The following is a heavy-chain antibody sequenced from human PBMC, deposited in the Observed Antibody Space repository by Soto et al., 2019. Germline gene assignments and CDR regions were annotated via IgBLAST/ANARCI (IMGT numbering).Heavy chain of an antibody. Sequence: PGGSLRLSCAASGFNFSSCAMRWVRQAPGKGLEWVSDIIDSGGSTYYADSVKGRFTISRDNSKSTLYLQMNSLRAEDTALYYCAKGRSYYYYFGVDVWGQGTTLTVSS. CDR1: GFNFSSCA. J-gene: IGHJ6*02. CDR2: IIDSGGST. CDR3: AKGRSYYYYFGVDV. V-gene: IGHV3-23*01.